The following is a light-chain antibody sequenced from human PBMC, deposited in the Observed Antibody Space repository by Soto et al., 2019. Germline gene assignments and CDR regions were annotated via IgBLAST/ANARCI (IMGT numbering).Light chain of an antibody. CDR2: EVR. Sequence: QSALTQPASVSGSPGQSITISCTGTSSDVGAYNYVSWYQQYPGEAPKVMIYEVRNRPSGVSNRFSGSKSGNTASLTISGLQAEDEAHYYCQSYDSGLSASVFGGGTKLTVL. J-gene: IGLJ2*01. V-gene: IGLV2-14*01. CDR3: QSYDSGLSASV. CDR1: SSDVGAYNY.